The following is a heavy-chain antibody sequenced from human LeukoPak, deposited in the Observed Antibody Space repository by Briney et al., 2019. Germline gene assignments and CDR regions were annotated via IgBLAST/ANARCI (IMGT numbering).Heavy chain of an antibody. J-gene: IGHJ4*02. V-gene: IGHV3-15*01. CDR2: IKSKTDGGTT. Sequence: PGGSLRLSCAASGFTFSDHSMDWVRQAPGKGLEWVGRIKSKTDGGTTDYATPVKGRFTISRDDSRNTLYLEMNSLKTEDTAVYYCTTETGYSTSWYAYYFDYWGQGTLVTVSS. CDR3: TTETGYSTSWYAYYFDY. CDR1: GFTFSDHS. D-gene: IGHD6-13*01.